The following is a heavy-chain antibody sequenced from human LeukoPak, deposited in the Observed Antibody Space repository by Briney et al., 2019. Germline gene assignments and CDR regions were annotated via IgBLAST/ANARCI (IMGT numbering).Heavy chain of an antibody. D-gene: IGHD1-14*01. CDR2: INRDGTNS. J-gene: IGHJ4*02. CDR3: AKDPGTD. Sequence: GGALRLSCAASGFTFSNYWMHWVRQPPGKELVRVSRINRDGTNSNYADSVKDRFAISRDNAKNALYLQMNSLRAEDTAVYYCAKDPGTDWGQGTLVTVSS. V-gene: IGHV3-74*01. CDR1: GFTFSNYW.